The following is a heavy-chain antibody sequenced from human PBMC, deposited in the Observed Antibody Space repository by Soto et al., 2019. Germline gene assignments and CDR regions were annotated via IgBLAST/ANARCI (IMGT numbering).Heavy chain of an antibody. CDR3: ASDRVYKAVAGTSFDD. CDR2: IKQDGIEK. Sequence: GGSLRLSCAASGFTFSTYWISWVRQAPWKGLEWVANIKQDGIEKYYVDSVKGRFTISRDNAKNSLHLQMNSLRAEDTAVYYCASDRVYKAVAGTSFDDLGQGTLVTVSS. J-gene: IGHJ4*02. V-gene: IGHV3-7*03. D-gene: IGHD6-19*01. CDR1: GFTFSTYW.